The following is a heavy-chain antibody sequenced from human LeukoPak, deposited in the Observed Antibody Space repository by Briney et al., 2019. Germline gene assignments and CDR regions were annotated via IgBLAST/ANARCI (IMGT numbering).Heavy chain of an antibody. Sequence: SETLSLTCTVSGASISSGSYYWNWIRQPAGKGLEWIGEINHSGSTNYNPSLKSRVTISVDTSKNQFSLKLSSVTAADTAVYYCARLLRYFDWLSYYMDVWGKGTTVTISS. CDR2: INHSGST. CDR3: ARLLRYFDWLSYYMDV. D-gene: IGHD3-9*01. CDR1: GASISSGSYY. V-gene: IGHV4-61*10. J-gene: IGHJ6*03.